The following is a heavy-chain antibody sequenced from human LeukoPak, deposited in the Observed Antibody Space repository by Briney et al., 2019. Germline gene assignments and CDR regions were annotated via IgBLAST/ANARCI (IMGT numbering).Heavy chain of an antibody. CDR3: ARDPRDGYCSTTSCYGAFDI. CDR2: ISSSSRTI. V-gene: IGHV3-48*02. D-gene: IGHD2-2*01. CDR1: GFTFSSYS. J-gene: IGHJ3*02. Sequence: PGGSLRLSCAASGFTFSSYSMNWVRQAPGKGLAWVSYISSSSRTIYYADSVKGRFTISRDNAKNSLYLQMNSLRDEDTAVYYCARDPRDGYCSTTSCYGAFDIWGQGTMVTVSS.